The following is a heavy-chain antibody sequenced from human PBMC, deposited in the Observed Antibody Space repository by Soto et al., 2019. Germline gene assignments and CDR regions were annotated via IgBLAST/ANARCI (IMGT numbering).Heavy chain of an antibody. CDR1: GGTFSSYA. J-gene: IGHJ5*02. V-gene: IGHV1-69*06. CDR2: IIPIFGTA. Sequence: QVQLVQSGAEVKKPGSSVKVSCKASGGTFSSYAISWVRQAPGQGLEWMGGIIPIFGTANYAQKFQGRVTITADKSPSTAYMELSSLRSEDTAVYYCARDPRPRRIVGATSWFDPWGQGTLVTVSS. D-gene: IGHD1-26*01. CDR3: ARDPRPRRIVGATSWFDP.